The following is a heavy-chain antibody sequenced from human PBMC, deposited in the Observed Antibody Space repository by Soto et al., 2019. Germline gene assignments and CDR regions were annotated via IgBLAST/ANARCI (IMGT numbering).Heavy chain of an antibody. D-gene: IGHD3-10*01. Sequence: GGSLRLSCAASGFTFDDYTMHWVRQAPGKGLEWVSLISWDGGSTYYADSVKGRFTISRDNSKNSLYLQMNSLRTEDTALYYCVKDIEKSLRDYYSVMEFGGKGTTVPVSP. CDR1: GFTFDDYT. CDR2: ISWDGGST. CDR3: VKDIEKSLRDYYSVMEF. J-gene: IGHJ6*04. V-gene: IGHV3-43*01.